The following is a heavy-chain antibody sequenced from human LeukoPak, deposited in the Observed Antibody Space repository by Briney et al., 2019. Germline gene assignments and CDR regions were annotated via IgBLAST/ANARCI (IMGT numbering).Heavy chain of an antibody. J-gene: IGHJ4*02. D-gene: IGHD3/OR15-3a*01. CDR2: ISSNGGST. CDR3: VIVGKYLDLDN. CDR1: GYTFSSNA. V-gene: IGHV3-64D*06. Sequence: GGSLRLSCSASGYTFSSNAMHWVRHAPAKGLECVSAISSNGGSTYYADSVKGRFTISRDNSKNTLYLQMSSLRGDHTGVYYCVIVGKYLDLDNWGQGNLVTVSS.